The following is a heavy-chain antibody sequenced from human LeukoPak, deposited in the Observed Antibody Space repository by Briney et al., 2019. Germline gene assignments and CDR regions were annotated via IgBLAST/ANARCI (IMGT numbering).Heavy chain of an antibody. D-gene: IGHD6-13*01. CDR2: INHSGST. CDR3: ARSRYSSSWYPGYYYYMDV. V-gene: IGHV4-34*01. Sequence: PSETLSLTCAVYGGSFSGYYWSWIRQPPGKGLEWIGEINHSGSTNYNPSLKSRVTISVDTSKNQFSLKLSSVTAADTAVYYCARSRYSSSWYPGYYYYMDVWGKGTTVTVSS. J-gene: IGHJ6*03. CDR1: GGSFSGYY.